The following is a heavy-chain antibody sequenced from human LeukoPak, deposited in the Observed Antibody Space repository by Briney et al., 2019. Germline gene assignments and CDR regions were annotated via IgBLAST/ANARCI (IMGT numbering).Heavy chain of an antibody. Sequence: SETLSLTCTVSGGSISSYYWSWLRQPPGKGLEWIGYIYYSGSTNYNPSLKSRVTISVDTSKNQFSLKLSSVTAADTAVYYCARHPLVKGGSSSWYRSAEYYYYGMDGWGQGTTVTVSS. J-gene: IGHJ6*02. V-gene: IGHV4-59*08. CDR3: ARHPLVKGGSSSWYRSAEYYYYGMDG. D-gene: IGHD6-13*01. CDR2: IYYSGST. CDR1: GGSISSYY.